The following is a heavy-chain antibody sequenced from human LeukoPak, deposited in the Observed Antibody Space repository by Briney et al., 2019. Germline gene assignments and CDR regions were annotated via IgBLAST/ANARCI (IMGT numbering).Heavy chain of an antibody. CDR3: VSSSSWYFDY. J-gene: IGHJ4*02. V-gene: IGHV1-24*01. CDR2: FDPEDGET. CDR1: GYTLTELS. D-gene: IGHD6-6*01. Sequence: ASVKVSCKVSGYTLTELSMHWVRQAPGKGLEWMGGFDPEDGETIYAQKFRGRVTMTEDTSTDTAYMELSSLRSEDTAVYYCVSSSSWYFDYWGQGTLVTVSS.